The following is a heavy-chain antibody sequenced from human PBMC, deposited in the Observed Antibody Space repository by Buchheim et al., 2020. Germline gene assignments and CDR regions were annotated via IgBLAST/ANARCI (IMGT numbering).Heavy chain of an antibody. Sequence: QVQLQESGPGLVKPSETLSLTCTVSGGSVSSGSYYWSWIRQPPGKGLEWIGYIYYSGSTNYNPSLKSRVTISVDTSKNQFSLKLSSVTAADTAVYYCARMATRSTFDYWGQGTL. CDR3: ARMATRSTFDY. CDR1: GGSVSSGSYY. D-gene: IGHD2-2*01. CDR2: IYYSGST. J-gene: IGHJ4*02. V-gene: IGHV4-61*01.